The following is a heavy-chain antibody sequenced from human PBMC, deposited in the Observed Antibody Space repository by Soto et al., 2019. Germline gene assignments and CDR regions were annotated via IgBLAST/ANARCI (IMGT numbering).Heavy chain of an antibody. D-gene: IGHD6-6*01. CDR2: ISSSGSTI. Sequence: QVQLVESGGGLVKPGGSLRLSCAASGFTFSDYYMSWIRQAPGKGLEWVSYISSSGSTIYYADSVKGRFTISRDNAKNSLYLQMNSLRAEDTAVYYCARDPNQYSGSADYYYYYMDVWGKGTTVTVAS. V-gene: IGHV3-11*01. J-gene: IGHJ6*03. CDR3: ARDPNQYSGSADYYYYYMDV. CDR1: GFTFSDYY.